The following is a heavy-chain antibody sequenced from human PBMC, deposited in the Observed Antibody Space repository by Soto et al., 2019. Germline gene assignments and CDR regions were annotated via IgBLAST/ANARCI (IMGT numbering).Heavy chain of an antibody. Sequence: GASVKVSCKASGFTFSISAVQWVLQARGQRLEWIGWIVVGSGDTNSAQKFQERVTITRDMSTSTAYIEISSLRSEDTAVYYCAATIIAAVGTGHYYGMDVWGQGTTVTVSS. CDR3: AATIIAAVGTGHYYGMDV. CDR1: GFTFSISA. V-gene: IGHV1-58*01. CDR2: IVVGSGDT. D-gene: IGHD6-13*01. J-gene: IGHJ6*02.